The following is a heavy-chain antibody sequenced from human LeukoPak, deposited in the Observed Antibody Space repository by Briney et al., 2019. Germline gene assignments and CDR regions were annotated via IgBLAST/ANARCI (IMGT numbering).Heavy chain of an antibody. CDR2: INHSGST. D-gene: IGHD4-17*01. CDR1: GGSFSGYD. V-gene: IGHV4-34*01. CDR3: ARARTTVTTYQFDY. Sequence: PSETLSLTCAVYGGSFSGYDWSWIRQPPGKGLEWIAEINHSGSTNYNLSLKSRVTISVDTSKNQFSLKLSSVTAADTAVYYCARARTTVTTYQFDYWGQGTLVTVSS. J-gene: IGHJ4*02.